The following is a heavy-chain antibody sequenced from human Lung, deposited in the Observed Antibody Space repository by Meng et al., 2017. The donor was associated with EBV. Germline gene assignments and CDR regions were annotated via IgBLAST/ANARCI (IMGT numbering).Heavy chain of an antibody. CDR2: IYHSGST. J-gene: IGHJ4*02. CDR3: ARAVDTGYFDY. V-gene: IGHV4-4*02. CDR1: GGSISSVYW. Sequence: QVQLEGSGPGLVKPSETLSLTCAVSGGSISSVYWWTWVRQSPGKGLEWIGEIYHSGSTNYNPFLKSRVTISVDKSKNQFSLKLTSVTAADTAVYYCARAVDTGYFDYWGQGTLVTVSS. D-gene: IGHD5-18*01.